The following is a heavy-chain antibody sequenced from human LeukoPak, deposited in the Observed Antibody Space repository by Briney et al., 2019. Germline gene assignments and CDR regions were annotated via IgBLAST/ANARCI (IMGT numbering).Heavy chain of an antibody. CDR3: ATQRYSSGWYYFDY. J-gene: IGHJ4*02. CDR1: EFTFRNYA. V-gene: IGHV3-23*01. Sequence: GGSLRLSCAASEFTFRNYAMCWVRQAPGKGLEWVSRISSGGGTTDYADSVKGRFTISRDNSKNTLYLQMNSLRAEDMAVYYCATQRYSSGWYYFDYWGREPWSPSPQ. D-gene: IGHD6-19*01. CDR2: ISSGGGTT.